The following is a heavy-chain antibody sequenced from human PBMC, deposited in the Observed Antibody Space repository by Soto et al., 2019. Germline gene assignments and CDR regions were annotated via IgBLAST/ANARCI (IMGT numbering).Heavy chain of an antibody. Sequence: GGSLRLSCAASGFTFSSYAMHWVRQAPGKGLEWVAVISYDGSNKYYADSVKGRFTISRDNSKNTLYLQMNSLRAEDTAVYYCARDHYYDILTGYYSYYFDYWGQGTLVTVSS. D-gene: IGHD3-9*01. CDR3: ARDHYYDILTGYYSYYFDY. CDR2: ISYDGSNK. V-gene: IGHV3-30-3*01. CDR1: GFTFSSYA. J-gene: IGHJ4*02.